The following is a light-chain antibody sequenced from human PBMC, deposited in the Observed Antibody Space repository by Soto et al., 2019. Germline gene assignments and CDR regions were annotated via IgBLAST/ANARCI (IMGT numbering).Light chain of an antibody. V-gene: IGKV3-11*01. CDR2: DAS. J-gene: IGKJ4*01. CDR1: QTVITY. Sequence: EIVMTQSPATLSVSPGERATLSCRASQTVITYLAWYQQKPGQAPRLLIYDASNRATGIPARFSGSGSGTDFTLTISSLEPEDFAVYYCQQRSNWPPLTFGGGTKVDIK. CDR3: QQRSNWPPLT.